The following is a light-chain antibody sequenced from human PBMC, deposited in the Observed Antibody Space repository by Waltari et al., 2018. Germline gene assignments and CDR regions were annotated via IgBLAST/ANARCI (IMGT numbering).Light chain of an antibody. V-gene: IGKV2-28*01. J-gene: IGKJ1*01. CDR1: QSLLDTNGYNL. CDR3: MQALQTPWT. Sequence: DIVVTQSPLSLPVTPGEPASISCRSSQSLLDTNGYNLLDWYLQKPGQSPQLLIYFGSNRASGVPDRFCGSGSGRDFTLKISRVEAEDVGVYYCMQALQTPWTFGQGTKVEIK. CDR2: FGS.